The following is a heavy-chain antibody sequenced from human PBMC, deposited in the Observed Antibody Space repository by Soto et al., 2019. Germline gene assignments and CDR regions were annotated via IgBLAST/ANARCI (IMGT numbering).Heavy chain of an antibody. CDR3: ARPSGSYLYYFDY. J-gene: IGHJ4*02. D-gene: IGHD1-26*01. CDR2: IYYSGGT. V-gene: IGHV4-39*01. CDR1: GGSISSSYYY. Sequence: QLQLQESGPGLVKPSETLSLTCTVSGGSISSSYYYWGWIRQPPGKGLEWIGSIYYSGGTSYSPSLQSRVTMSVDTSKNQLSLKLSSVTAADTAVYYCARPSGSYLYYFDYWGQGTLVTVSS.